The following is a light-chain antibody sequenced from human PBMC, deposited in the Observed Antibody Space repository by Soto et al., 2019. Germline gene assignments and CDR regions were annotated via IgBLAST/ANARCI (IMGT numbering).Light chain of an antibody. CDR1: QSISRS. V-gene: IGKV3-15*01. CDR3: HQYNSWPPGT. CDR2: DAS. Sequence: EIVLTQSPAILSVSPGERATLSCRASQSISRSLAWYQQKPGQAPRLLISDASTRATGIPARFSGSGSGTEFALTISSLQSEDFALYVCHQYNSWPPGTFGQGTKVDIK. J-gene: IGKJ2*01.